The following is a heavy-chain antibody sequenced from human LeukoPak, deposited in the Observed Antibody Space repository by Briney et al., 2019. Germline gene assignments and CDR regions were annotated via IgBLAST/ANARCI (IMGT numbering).Heavy chain of an antibody. J-gene: IGHJ5*02. V-gene: IGHV4-34*01. CDR2: GSEGGGT. Sequence: SETLSLTCAVYGESLNGHYWSWIRQSPGKGLEWIGEGSEGGGTKFNPSLKSRVAISADTSKNQFSLKLSSVTAADTAVYHCAKNGQSGFSFDPWGRGTQVTVSS. CDR3: AKNGQSGFSFDP. D-gene: IGHD1-26*01. CDR1: GESLNGHY.